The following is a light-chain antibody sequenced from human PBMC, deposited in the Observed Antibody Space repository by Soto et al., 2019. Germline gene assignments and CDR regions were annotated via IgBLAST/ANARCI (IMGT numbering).Light chain of an antibody. CDR1: TSNIGTNT. Sequence: QSVLTQPPSASGTPGQTVTISCYGSTSNIGTNTVNWFQHLPGMAPKLLIYTNDQRSSGVPDRFSGSRSGTSASLAISGLQSEDEADYYCATWDDSVYVFGTGTKLTVL. J-gene: IGLJ1*01. V-gene: IGLV1-44*01. CDR2: TND. CDR3: ATWDDSVYV.